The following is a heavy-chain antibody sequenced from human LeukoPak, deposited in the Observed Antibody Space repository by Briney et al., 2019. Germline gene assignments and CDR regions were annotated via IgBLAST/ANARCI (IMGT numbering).Heavy chain of an antibody. CDR1: GGTFSSYA. CDR2: IIPILGIA. J-gene: IGHJ3*02. V-gene: IGHV1-69*04. CDR3: ARDLYSGHEGNAFDI. Sequence: SVKVSCKASGGTFSSYAISWVRQAPGQGLEWMGRIIPILGIANYAQKFQGRVTIIADKSTSTAYMELSSLRSEDTAVYYCARDLYSGHEGNAFDIWGQGTMVTVSS. D-gene: IGHD5-12*01.